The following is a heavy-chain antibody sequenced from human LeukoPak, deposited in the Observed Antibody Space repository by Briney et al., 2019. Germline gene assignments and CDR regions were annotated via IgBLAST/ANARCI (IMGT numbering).Heavy chain of an antibody. J-gene: IGHJ4*02. CDR2: IKEDGTET. Sequence: PGGSLRLSCAASGFTFSNYWMIWVRQAPGKGLVWVANIKEDGTETRYVDSVKGRFTISRDNAKNTLYLQMSSLRAEDTAVYYCTRDKGYSYDYWGQGTLVTVSS. V-gene: IGHV3-7*01. CDR3: TRDKGYSYDY. D-gene: IGHD5-18*01. CDR1: GFTFSNYW.